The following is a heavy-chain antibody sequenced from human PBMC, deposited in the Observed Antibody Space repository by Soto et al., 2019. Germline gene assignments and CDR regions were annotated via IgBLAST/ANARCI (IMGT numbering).Heavy chain of an antibody. J-gene: IGHJ4*02. CDR3: AAECYYDSSGYCPEFDY. V-gene: IGHV1-58*01. D-gene: IGHD3-22*01. CDR2: IVVGSGNT. CDR1: GFTFTSSA. Sequence: ASVKVSCKASGFTFTSSAVQWVRQARGQRLEWIGWIVVGSGNTNYAQKFQERVTITRDMSTSTAYMELSSLRSEDTAVYYCAAECYYDSSGYCPEFDYWGQGTLVTVSS.